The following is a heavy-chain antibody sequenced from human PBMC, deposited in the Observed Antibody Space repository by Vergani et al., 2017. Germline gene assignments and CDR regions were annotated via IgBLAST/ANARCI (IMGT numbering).Heavy chain of an antibody. Sequence: QVHLQQRGAGVLKPSETLSLTCGVIGGSLSGYFWSWIRQSPGRGLEWIGEITAIGSAKYSPSATSRVTISVYTSRGEFTLTVTSVTAADTGLYFCASRRPRLNLVSKSNAGTFDSWGQGALVTVSS. CDR1: GGSLSGYF. V-gene: IGHV4-34*02. CDR3: ASRRPRLNLVSKSNAGTFDS. CDR2: ITAIGSA. D-gene: IGHD3-10*01. J-gene: IGHJ4*02.